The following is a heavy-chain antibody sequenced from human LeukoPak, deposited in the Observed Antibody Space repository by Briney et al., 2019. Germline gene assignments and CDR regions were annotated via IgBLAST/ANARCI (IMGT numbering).Heavy chain of an antibody. CDR2: INPNSGGT. CDR1: GYTFTGYY. D-gene: IGHD3-22*01. J-gene: IGHJ3*02. V-gene: IGHV1-2*02. CDR3: AARGVVGYYYDSSGYGDAFDI. Sequence: ASVKVSCKASGYTFTGYYMHWVRQAPGQGLEWMGWINPNSGGTNYAQKFQGRVTMTRDTSISTAYMELSRLRSDDTAVYYCAARGVVGYYYDSSGYGDAFDIWGQGTMVTVSS.